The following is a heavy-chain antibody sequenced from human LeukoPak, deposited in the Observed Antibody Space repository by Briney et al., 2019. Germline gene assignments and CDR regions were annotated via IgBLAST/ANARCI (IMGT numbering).Heavy chain of an antibody. J-gene: IGHJ4*02. Sequence: GGSLRLSCAASGFAFNTYSMNWVRQAPGKGLEWVSYISSSRSTITYADSVRGRFTISKDNAKNSLHLQMDSLRAEDTAVYYCARESPAFDYWGQGILVTVSS. V-gene: IGHV3-48*01. CDR2: ISSSRSTI. CDR1: GFAFNTYS. CDR3: ARESPAFDY.